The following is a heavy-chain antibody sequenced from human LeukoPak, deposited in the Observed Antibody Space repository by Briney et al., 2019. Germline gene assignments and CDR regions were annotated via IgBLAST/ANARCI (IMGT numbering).Heavy chain of an antibody. CDR3: AREFPYYFDSSGAAFDI. Sequence: SETLSLTCTVSGGSISSGGYYWSWIRQHPGKGLEWIGYIYYSGSTYYNPSLKSRVTISVDTSKNQFSLKLSSVTAADTAVYYCAREFPYYFDSSGAAFDIWGQGTMVTVSS. CDR1: GGSISSGGYY. D-gene: IGHD3-22*01. V-gene: IGHV4-31*03. J-gene: IGHJ3*02. CDR2: IYYSGST.